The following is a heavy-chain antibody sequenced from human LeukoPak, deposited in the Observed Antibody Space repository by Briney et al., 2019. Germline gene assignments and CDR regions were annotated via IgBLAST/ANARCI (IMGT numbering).Heavy chain of an antibody. J-gene: IGHJ4*02. Sequence: ASVKLTCKASAYTFTSYSISWVRHAPAQGLEWMGCISAYNGNTNYAQKLQGRVTMTTDTSTNTAYMELRSLRSDDTAVYYCARGDCSSTRCYGGLDYWGQGTLVTVSS. V-gene: IGHV1-18*04. CDR3: ARGDCSSTRCYGGLDY. D-gene: IGHD2-2*01. CDR2: ISAYNGNT. CDR1: AYTFTSYS.